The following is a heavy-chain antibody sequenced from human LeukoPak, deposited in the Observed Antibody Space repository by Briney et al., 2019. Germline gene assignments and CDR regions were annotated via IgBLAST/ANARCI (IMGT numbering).Heavy chain of an antibody. CDR2: RYGTGNS. Sequence: KPSETLSLTCSVSGSSVSSYYWTWIRQPAGKGLEWIGRRYGTGNSNTFYSSSFKSRVTMSVDTSKNQFSLRLSSVTAADTAVYYCARHSTFFGVVITKGRVRGPFDYWGQGTLVTVSS. D-gene: IGHD3-3*01. CDR3: ARHSTFFGVVITKGRVRGPFDY. CDR1: GSSVSSYY. V-gene: IGHV4-4*07. J-gene: IGHJ4*02.